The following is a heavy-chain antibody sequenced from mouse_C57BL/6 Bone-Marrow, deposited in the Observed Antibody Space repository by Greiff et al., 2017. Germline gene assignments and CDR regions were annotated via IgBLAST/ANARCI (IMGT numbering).Heavy chain of an antibody. J-gene: IGHJ1*03. CDR3: ARSPYSYWDFDV. CDR2: IRNKANGYTT. D-gene: IGHD2-12*01. CDR1: GFTFTDYY. V-gene: IGHV7-3*01. Sequence: EVMLVESGGGLVQPGGSLSLSCAASGFTFTDYYMSWVRQPPGKALEWLGFIRNKANGYTTEYSASVKGRFTISRDNSQSILYLQMNALRAEDSAAYYCARSPYSYWDFDVWGTGTTVTVSS.